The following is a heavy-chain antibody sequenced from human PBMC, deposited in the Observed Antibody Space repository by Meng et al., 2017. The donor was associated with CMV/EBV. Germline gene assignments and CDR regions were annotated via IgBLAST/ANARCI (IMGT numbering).Heavy chain of an antibody. Sequence: GESLKISCAASGFTFSSYWMSWVRQAPGKGLEWVANIKQDGSEKYYVDSVKGRFTISRDDAKNSLYLQMNSLRAEDTAVYYCARGLAAFDIWGQGTMVTVSS. CDR1: GFTFSSYW. J-gene: IGHJ3*02. CDR2: IKQDGSEK. V-gene: IGHV3-7*04. CDR3: ARGLAAFDI.